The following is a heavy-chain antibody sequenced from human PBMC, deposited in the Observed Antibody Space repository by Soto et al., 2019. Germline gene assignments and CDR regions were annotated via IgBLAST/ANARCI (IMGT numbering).Heavy chain of an antibody. D-gene: IGHD2-15*01. J-gene: IGHJ1*01. CDR1: GFTFSSYG. CDR3: AKGEVVATTYCQH. CDR2: ISYDGSDK. V-gene: IGHV3-30*18. Sequence: QVQLVESGGGVVQPGRSLRLSCAASGFTFSSYGMHWVRQAPGKGLEWVAVISYDGSDKYYADSVKGRFTISRDNSNNKLYLQMDSLRAEDTAVYYCAKGEVVATTYCQHWGQGTLVTVSS.